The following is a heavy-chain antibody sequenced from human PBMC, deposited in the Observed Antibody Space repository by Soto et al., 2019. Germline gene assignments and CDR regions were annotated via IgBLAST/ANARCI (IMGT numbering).Heavy chain of an antibody. Sequence: PSETLSLTCTVSGGSIGSYYWSWIRQPPGKGLEWIGYIYYSGSTNYNPSLKSRVTISVDTSKNQFSLKLSSVTAADTAVYYCARLSADSSSWSTRYNYYMDVWGKGTTVTVSS. CDR2: IYYSGST. D-gene: IGHD6-13*01. V-gene: IGHV4-59*08. CDR3: ARLSADSSSWSTRYNYYMDV. J-gene: IGHJ6*03. CDR1: GGSIGSYY.